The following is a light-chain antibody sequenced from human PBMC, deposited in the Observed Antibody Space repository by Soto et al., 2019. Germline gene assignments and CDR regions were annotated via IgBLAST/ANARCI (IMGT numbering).Light chain of an antibody. V-gene: IGKV3-11*01. CDR3: QQNLSVHT. J-gene: IGKJ1*01. CDR1: QSVSGY. CDR2: DTS. Sequence: EIVLTQSPVTLSLYPGERATLSCRASQSVSGYLAWYQQKPGQARRLLIYDTSNRATGIPARSSGSGSGTDFTLTISSLEPEDFAVYYCQQNLSVHTFGQGTKVEIK.